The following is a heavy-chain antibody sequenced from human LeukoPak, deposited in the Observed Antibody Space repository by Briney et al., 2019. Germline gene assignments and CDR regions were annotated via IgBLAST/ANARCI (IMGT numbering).Heavy chain of an antibody. J-gene: IGHJ4*02. CDR2: INWNGGST. CDR3: AVLAVVGTGDFDY. V-gene: IGHV3-20*01. Sequence: GGSLRLSCAASGFTFDDYGMSWVRQAPGKGLEWVSGINWNGGSTGYADSVKGRFTISRDNAKNSLYLQMNSLRAEDTGLYHRAVLAVVGTGDFDYWGQGTLVTVSS. CDR1: GFTFDDYG. D-gene: IGHD6-19*01.